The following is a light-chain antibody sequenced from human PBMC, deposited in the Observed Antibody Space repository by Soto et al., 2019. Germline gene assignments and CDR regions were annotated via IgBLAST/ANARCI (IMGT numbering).Light chain of an antibody. CDR1: SSDVGGYNY. Sequence: QSVLTQPASVSGSPGQSITISCTGTSSDVGGYNYVSWYQQHPDKAPKLMIYEVSNRPSGVSNRFSGSKSGNTASLTISGLQTDDEADYYCISYTTSGIVLFGGGTKLTVL. CDR3: ISYTTSGIVL. V-gene: IGLV2-14*01. CDR2: EVS. J-gene: IGLJ2*01.